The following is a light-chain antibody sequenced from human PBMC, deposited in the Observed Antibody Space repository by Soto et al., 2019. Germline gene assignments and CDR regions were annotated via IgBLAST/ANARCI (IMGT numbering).Light chain of an antibody. CDR2: GAS. V-gene: IGKV3-20*01. CDR3: QQDVPSPPSWT. J-gene: IGKJ1*01. Sequence: ETVLTQSPGTLSLSPGEGATLSCRASQSVSSSYLAWYLQKPGQTPRLLIYGASNRATGIPDRFSGSGSGTDFTLSISSVDPEDFAVYYYQQDVPSPPSWTCGRGTKVESK. CDR1: QSVSSSY.